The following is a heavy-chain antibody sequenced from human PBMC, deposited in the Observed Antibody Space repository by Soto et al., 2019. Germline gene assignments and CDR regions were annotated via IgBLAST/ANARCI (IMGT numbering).Heavy chain of an antibody. Sequence: EVQLLESGGGLVQPGGSLRLSCAASGFTVSSYAMSWVRQAPGKGLEWVSAISGSGSTYSADSVKGRFTISRDSSRNTVYLEMNSLGAEDTAVYYCARALRFPFTTGYYMEAWGRGTTVTVSS. CDR1: GFTVSSYA. J-gene: IGHJ6*03. D-gene: IGHD4-4*01. V-gene: IGHV3-23*01. CDR3: ARALRFPFTTGYYMEA. CDR2: ISGSGST.